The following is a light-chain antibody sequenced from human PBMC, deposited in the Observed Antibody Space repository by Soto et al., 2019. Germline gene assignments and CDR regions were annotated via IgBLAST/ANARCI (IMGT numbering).Light chain of an antibody. Sequence: QSVLTQPPSASGSPGQSVTISCTGTKSDIGVYDFVSWYQHHPGKAPRLIIYEVVQRPSGVPDRFSGSKSGNTASLTVSGLPAADEADYFCKSYAGSNTYVFASGTKVTVL. J-gene: IGLJ1*01. CDR3: KSYAGSNTYV. CDR2: EVV. V-gene: IGLV2-8*01. CDR1: KSDIGVYDF.